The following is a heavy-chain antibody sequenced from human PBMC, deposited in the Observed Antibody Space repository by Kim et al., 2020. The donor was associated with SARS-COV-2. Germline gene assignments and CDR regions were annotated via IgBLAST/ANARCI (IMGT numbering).Heavy chain of an antibody. D-gene: IGHD3-10*01. Sequence: PHHTPSPTGRVTISVDTSKNQFSLKLSSVTAADTAVYYCARRSISLFDPWGQGTLVTVSS. V-gene: IGHV4-61*07. CDR3: ARRSISLFDP. J-gene: IGHJ5*02. CDR2: P.